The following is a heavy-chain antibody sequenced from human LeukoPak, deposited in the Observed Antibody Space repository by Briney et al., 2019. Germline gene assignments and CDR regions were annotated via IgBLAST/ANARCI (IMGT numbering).Heavy chain of an antibody. Sequence: PGGSLRLSCTGSGFTFGDYGMSWVRQAPGKGLEWVGFIRDKSYSGATEYAASVKGRFTISRDDSKRLAYLQMNSLKIEDTAVYFCTRDRGYSGCALYDLWGQGTLVTVSS. CDR2: IRDKSYSGAT. CDR3: TRDRGYSGCALYDL. J-gene: IGHJ4*02. CDR1: GFTFGDYG. V-gene: IGHV3-49*04. D-gene: IGHD6-19*01.